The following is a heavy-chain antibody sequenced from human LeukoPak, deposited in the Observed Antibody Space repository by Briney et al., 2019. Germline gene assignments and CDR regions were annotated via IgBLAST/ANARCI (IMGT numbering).Heavy chain of an antibody. CDR1: GYSISCGYY. Sequence: SETLSLTCNVSGYSISCGYYWGWIRQPPGKGLEWIGSIYHSGSTYYNPSLKSRVTISVDTSKNQFSLKLSSVTAADTAVYYCARDGGTYGYNWFDPWGQGTLVTVSS. D-gene: IGHD1-1*01. CDR2: IYHSGST. J-gene: IGHJ5*02. V-gene: IGHV4-38-2*02. CDR3: ARDGGTYGYNWFDP.